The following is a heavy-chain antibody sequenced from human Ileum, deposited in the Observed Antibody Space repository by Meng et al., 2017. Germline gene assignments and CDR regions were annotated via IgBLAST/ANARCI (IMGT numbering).Heavy chain of an antibody. D-gene: IGHD6-19*01. Sequence: QVQLVQIGCEVKKPGASVKVSRKPSVYTFTTFGISGVRQAPGQGLEWMGWIDPGNGNRNFAQKFQDRITLTTDTTTTTAYMELRSLKSDDTAIFYCARDRQWVFDYWGQGTLVTVSS. CDR3: ARDRQWVFDY. J-gene: IGHJ4*02. V-gene: IGHV1-18*01. CDR1: VYTFTTFG. CDR2: IDPGNGNR.